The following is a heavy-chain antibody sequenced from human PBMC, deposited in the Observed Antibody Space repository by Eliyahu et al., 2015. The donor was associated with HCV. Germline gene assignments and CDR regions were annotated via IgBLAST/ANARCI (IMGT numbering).Heavy chain of an antibody. J-gene: IGHJ4*02. Sequence: EVQLVESGGGVVQPGGSLRLSCAASGFTFDDYAMHWVRQAPGKGLEWVSLISGDGGSTYYADSVKGRFTISRDNSKNSLYLQMNSLRTEDTALYYCAKVDSSGWYEERDYFDYWGQGTLVTVSS. CDR3: AKVDSSGWYEERDYFDY. CDR2: ISGDGGST. CDR1: GFTFDDYA. V-gene: IGHV3-43*02. D-gene: IGHD6-19*01.